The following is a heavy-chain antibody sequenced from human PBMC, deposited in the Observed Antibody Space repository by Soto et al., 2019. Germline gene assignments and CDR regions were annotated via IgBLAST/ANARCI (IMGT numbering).Heavy chain of an antibody. CDR1: GGSISSGGYY. V-gene: IGHV4-31*03. CDR2: IYYSGGT. Sequence: QVQLQESGPGLVKPSQTLSLTCTVSGGSISSGGYYWSSIRQHPGKGLEWIGYIYYSGGTHYNPSLKSRVTISVDTSKNQFSLKLSSVTAADTAVYYCAREGGIVGATAADYWGRGTLVTVSS. D-gene: IGHD1-26*01. J-gene: IGHJ4*02. CDR3: AREGGIVGATAADY.